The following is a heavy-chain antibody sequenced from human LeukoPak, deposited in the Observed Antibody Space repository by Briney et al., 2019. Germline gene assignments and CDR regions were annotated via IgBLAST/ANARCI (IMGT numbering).Heavy chain of an antibody. CDR3: ARLVWFGEFRCFDY. CDR1: GGSISSYY. V-gene: IGHV4-59*08. J-gene: IGHJ4*02. CDR2: IYYSGST. Sequence: SETLSLTCTVSGGSISSYYWSWIRRPPGKGLEWIGYIYYSGSTNYNPSLKSRVTISVDTSKNQFSLKLSSVTAADTAVYYCARLVWFGEFRCFDYWGQGTLVTVSS. D-gene: IGHD3-10*01.